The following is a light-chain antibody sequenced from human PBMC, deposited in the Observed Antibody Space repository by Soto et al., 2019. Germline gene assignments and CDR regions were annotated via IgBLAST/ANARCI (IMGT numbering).Light chain of an antibody. CDR1: SSDVGSYNL. CDR3: CSYAGSHTVV. CDR2: EGS. J-gene: IGLJ2*01. V-gene: IGLV2-23*01. Sequence: SALTQPASVSGSPGQSITISCTGTSSDVGSYNLVSWYQQHPGKAPKLMIYEGSKRPSGVSNRFSGSKSGNTASLTISGLQAEDEADYYCCSYAGSHTVVFGGGTQLTVL.